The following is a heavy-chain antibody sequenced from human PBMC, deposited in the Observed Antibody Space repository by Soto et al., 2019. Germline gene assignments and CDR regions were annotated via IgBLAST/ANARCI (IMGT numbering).Heavy chain of an antibody. J-gene: IGHJ6*02. V-gene: IGHV1-18*04. D-gene: IGHD6-13*01. CDR2: ISGYSGDT. CDR3: ARVPSSWYYYYGMDV. Sequence: GASVKVSCKASGYTFTTYGISWVRQAPGQGLEWMGWISGYSGDTNYAQKLQGRVTVTTDTSTSTAYMELRSLRSDDTAVYYCARVPSSWYYYYGMDVWGQGTTVTVS. CDR1: GYTFTTYG.